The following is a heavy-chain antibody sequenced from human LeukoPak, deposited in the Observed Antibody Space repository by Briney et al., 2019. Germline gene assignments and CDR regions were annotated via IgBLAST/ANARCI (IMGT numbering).Heavy chain of an antibody. V-gene: IGHV3-23*01. CDR2: VGGDDRT. CDR1: GFTLGGNA. Sequence: GGSLRLSCAASGFTLGGNAMSWIRQTPGRGLEWISGVGGDDRTHYADSVRGRFTISRDNSMNTVSLDMNWLRVEDTAIYYCAKDLSWWAAADHWGQGALVTVAS. D-gene: IGHD2-15*01. CDR3: AKDLSWWAAADH. J-gene: IGHJ1*01.